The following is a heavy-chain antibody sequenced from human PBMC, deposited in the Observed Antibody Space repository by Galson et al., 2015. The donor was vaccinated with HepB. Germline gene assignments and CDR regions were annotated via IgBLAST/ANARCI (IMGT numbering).Heavy chain of an antibody. CDR3: ATGLSRGWYSDAFDI. Sequence: SCKASGYTFSSYPMHWVRQAPGQRLEWMGWINTGTGNSRFSQQFQGKITITRDTSASTAYMEMSSLRSEDTAVYYCATGLSRGWYSDAFDIWGQGSMVTVSS. J-gene: IGHJ3*02. V-gene: IGHV1-3*04. D-gene: IGHD6-19*01. CDR1: GYTFSSYP. CDR2: INTGTGNS.